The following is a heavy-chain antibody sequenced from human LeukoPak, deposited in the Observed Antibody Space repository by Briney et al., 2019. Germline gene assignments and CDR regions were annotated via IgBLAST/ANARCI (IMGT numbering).Heavy chain of an antibody. D-gene: IGHD3-10*01. J-gene: IGHJ3*02. CDR1: GFTFSSYA. CDR3: ARDILPSGSRAFDI. Sequence: GGSLRLSCAASGFTFSSYAMSWVRQAPGKGLEWVSRISPDGSSAAYADSVRGRFTISRDNAKNTLYLQMNSLRAEDTAVYYCARDILPSGSRAFDIWGQGTMVTVSS. V-gene: IGHV3-23*01. CDR2: ISPDGSSA.